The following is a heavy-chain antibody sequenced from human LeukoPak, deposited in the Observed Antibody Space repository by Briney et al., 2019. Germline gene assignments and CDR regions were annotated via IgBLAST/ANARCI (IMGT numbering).Heavy chain of an antibody. CDR3: ARVDCSSTSCYEFDY. J-gene: IGHJ4*02. CDR1: GFTFSSYS. CDR2: ISSSSSYI. Sequence: PGGSLRLSCAASGFTFSSYSMNWVRQAPGKGLEWVSSISSSSSYIYYADSVKGRFTISRDNAKNSLYLQMNSLRAEDTAVYYCARVDCSSTSCYEFDYWGQGTLVIVSS. D-gene: IGHD2-2*01. V-gene: IGHV3-21*01.